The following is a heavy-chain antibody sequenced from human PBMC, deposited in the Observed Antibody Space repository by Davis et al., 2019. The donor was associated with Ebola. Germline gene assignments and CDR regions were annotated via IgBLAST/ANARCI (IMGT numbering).Heavy chain of an antibody. CDR3: ARDFARATYYYDSSGYFGY. Sequence: PGGSLRLSCAASGFTFSSYWMSWVRQAPGKGLEWVANIKQDGSEKYYVDSVKGRFTISRDNAKNSLYLQMNSLRAEDTAVYYCARDFARATYYYDSSGYFGYWGQGTLVTVSS. CDR1: GFTFSSYW. V-gene: IGHV3-7*01. J-gene: IGHJ4*02. CDR2: IKQDGSEK. D-gene: IGHD3-22*01.